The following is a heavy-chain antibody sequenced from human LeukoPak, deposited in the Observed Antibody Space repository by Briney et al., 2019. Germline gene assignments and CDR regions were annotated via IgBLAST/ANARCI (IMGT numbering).Heavy chain of an antibody. Sequence: SQTLSLTCTVSGGSIRSGDYYWRWIRQPLGKGLEWIGYIYYSGSTYYNPSLKSRVTISVDTSKNQFSLKLSSVTAADTAVYYCARKGRDQLLHGFDYWGQGTLVTVSS. V-gene: IGHV4-30-4*01. J-gene: IGHJ4*02. CDR2: IYYSGST. CDR3: ARKGRDQLLHGFDY. CDR1: GGSIRSGDYY. D-gene: IGHD2-2*01.